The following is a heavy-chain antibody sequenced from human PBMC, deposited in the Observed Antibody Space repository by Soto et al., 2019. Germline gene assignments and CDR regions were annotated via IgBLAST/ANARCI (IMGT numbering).Heavy chain of an antibody. V-gene: IGHV4-30-4*01. CDR2: IYYSGST. CDR1: GGSISSGDYY. CDR3: ARVLETMGEDGYPYNWFDP. Sequence: SETLSLTCTVSGGSISSGDYYWSWIRQPPGKGLEWIGYIYYSGSTYYNPSLKSRVTISVDTSKNQFSLKLSSVTAADTAVYYCARVLETMGEDGYPYNWFDPWGPGTLVTVSS. D-gene: IGHD5-18*01. J-gene: IGHJ5*02.